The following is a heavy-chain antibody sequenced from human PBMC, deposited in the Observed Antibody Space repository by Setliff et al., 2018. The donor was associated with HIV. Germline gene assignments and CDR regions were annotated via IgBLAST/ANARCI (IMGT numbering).Heavy chain of an antibody. CDR3: ARGGYDYVWGSYRYPYYYYYMDV. CDR1: GASITSHN. J-gene: IGHJ6*03. V-gene: IGHV4-4*07. D-gene: IGHD3-16*02. CDR2: IYTNGNT. Sequence: TLSLTCSVSGASITSHNWSWIRQPAGKGLEWIGRIYTNGNTNYNPSLKSRVTISVDTSKNQFSLKLSSVTAADTAVYYCARGGYDYVWGSYRYPYYYYYMDVWGKGTTVTVSS.